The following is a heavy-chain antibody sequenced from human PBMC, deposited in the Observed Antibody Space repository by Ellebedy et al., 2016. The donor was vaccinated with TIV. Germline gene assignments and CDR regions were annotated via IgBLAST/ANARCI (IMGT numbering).Heavy chain of an antibody. J-gene: IGHJ6*02. CDR3: ARASNGLDV. CDR1: GFTFRSHD. V-gene: IGHV3-13*01. Sequence: PGGSLRLSCAASGFTFRSHDMHWVCQATGKGLEWISAIGTAGDTYYSGSVKGRFTISRENAKNSLYLQMNSLKSGDTAVYYCARASNGLDVWGQGTTVTVFS. CDR2: IGTAGDT.